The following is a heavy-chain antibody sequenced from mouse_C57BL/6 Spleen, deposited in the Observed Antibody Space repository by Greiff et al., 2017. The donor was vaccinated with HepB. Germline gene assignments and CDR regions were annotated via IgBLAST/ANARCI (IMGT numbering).Heavy chain of an antibody. CDR3: ARKGPGAMDY. CDR1: GFTFSSYA. Sequence: EVHLVESGGGLVKPGGSLKLSCAASGFTFSSYAMSWVRQTPEKRLEWVATISAGGSYTYYPDNVKGRFTISRDNAKNNLYLQLSHLKSEDTAMYYCARKGPGAMDYWGQGTSVTVSS. V-gene: IGHV5-4*01. CDR2: ISAGGSYT. J-gene: IGHJ4*01.